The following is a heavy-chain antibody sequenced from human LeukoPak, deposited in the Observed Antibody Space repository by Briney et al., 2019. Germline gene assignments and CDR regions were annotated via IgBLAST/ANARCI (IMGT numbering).Heavy chain of an antibody. CDR3: AKDRSGSYYVGFDY. Sequence: GRSLRLSCAASGFTFDDYAMHWVRQAPGKGLEWDSGISWNSGSIGYADSVKGRFTISRDNAKNSLYLQMNSLRAEDTALYYCAKDRSGSYYVGFDYWGQGTLVTVSS. CDR1: GFTFDDYA. CDR2: ISWNSGSI. D-gene: IGHD1-26*01. J-gene: IGHJ4*02. V-gene: IGHV3-9*01.